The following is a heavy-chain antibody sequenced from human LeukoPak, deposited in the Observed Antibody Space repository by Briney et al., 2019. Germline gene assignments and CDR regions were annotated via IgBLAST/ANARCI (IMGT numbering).Heavy chain of an antibody. J-gene: IGHJ4*02. D-gene: IGHD1-26*01. Sequence: HPGGSLRLSCAASGFTFSSYAMSWVRQAPGKGLEWVSTITTSGGSTYYADSVKGRFTTSRDNSKNTLYLLMNSLRAEDTAVYYCARRSYYDLDYFDYWGQGTLVTVSS. V-gene: IGHV3-23*01. CDR2: ITTSGGST. CDR3: ARRSYYDLDYFDY. CDR1: GFTFSSYA.